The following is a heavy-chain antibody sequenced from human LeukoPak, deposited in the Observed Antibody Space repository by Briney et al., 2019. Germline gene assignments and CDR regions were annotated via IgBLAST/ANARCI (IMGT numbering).Heavy chain of an antibody. Sequence: ASVKVSCKASGYTFTGYYMHWVRQAPGQGLEWMGWINPNSGGTNYAQKFQGWVTMTRDTSISTAYMELSRLRSDDTAVYYCARGPTIFGVVISAYYYYYGMDVWGQGTTVTVSS. D-gene: IGHD3-3*01. J-gene: IGHJ6*02. V-gene: IGHV1-2*04. CDR1: GYTFTGYY. CDR2: INPNSGGT. CDR3: ARGPTIFGVVISAYYYYYGMDV.